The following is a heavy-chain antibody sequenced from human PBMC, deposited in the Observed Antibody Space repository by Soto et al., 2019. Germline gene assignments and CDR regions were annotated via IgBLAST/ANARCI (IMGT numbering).Heavy chain of an antibody. V-gene: IGHV1-69*02. CDR1: GGTFSSYT. CDR3: ASRYDSSDY. J-gene: IGHJ4*02. Sequence: QVQLVQSGAEVKKPGSSVKVSCKASGGTFSSYTISCVRQAPGQGLEWMGRIIPILGMANYAQKFQGRVTITADKSTSTAYMELSSLSSEDTAVYYCASRYDSSDYWGQGTLVTVSS. D-gene: IGHD3-22*01. CDR2: IIPILGMA.